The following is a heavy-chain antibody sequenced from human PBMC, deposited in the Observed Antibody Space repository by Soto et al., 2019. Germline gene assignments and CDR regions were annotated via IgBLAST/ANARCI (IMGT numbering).Heavy chain of an antibody. D-gene: IGHD3-9*01. V-gene: IGHV3-30*18. CDR3: AKGGVYDILTGALYYFDD. CDR1: GFTVRTSH. CDR2: ISYDGSNT. J-gene: IGHJ4*02. Sequence: GGSLRLSCAASGFTVRTSHMTWVRQAPGKGLEWVAVISYDGSNTYYADSVKGRFTVSRDNSKNTLYLQMSSLRADDTAMYYCAKGGVYDILTGALYYFDDWGQGTLVTVSS.